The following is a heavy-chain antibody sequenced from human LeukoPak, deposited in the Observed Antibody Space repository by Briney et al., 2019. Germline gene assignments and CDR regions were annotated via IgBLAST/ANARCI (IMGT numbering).Heavy chain of an antibody. CDR2: ISSSSSTI. CDR3: ARGVGAADY. CDR1: GFAVSSYS. Sequence: PGGSLRLSCAASGFAVSSYSMNWVRQAPGKGLEWVSYISSSSSTIYYADSVKGRFTISRDNAKNSLYLQMNSLRPEDTAVYYCARGVGAADYWGQGTLVTVSS. V-gene: IGHV3-48*01. J-gene: IGHJ4*02. D-gene: IGHD1-26*01.